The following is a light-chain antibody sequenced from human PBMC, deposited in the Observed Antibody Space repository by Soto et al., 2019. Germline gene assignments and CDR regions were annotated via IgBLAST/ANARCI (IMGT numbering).Light chain of an antibody. Sequence: EIVLTQSPATLSLSPGERATLSCRASQSVSTDFLAWYQHKPGQSPRFLLYGASTRATGIPDRCSGSGSGTDFTLTISRLEPEDFAVYYCQYYGTSPHTFGGGTKVEIK. CDR1: QSVSTDF. CDR3: QYYGTSPHT. J-gene: IGKJ4*01. V-gene: IGKV3-20*01. CDR2: GAS.